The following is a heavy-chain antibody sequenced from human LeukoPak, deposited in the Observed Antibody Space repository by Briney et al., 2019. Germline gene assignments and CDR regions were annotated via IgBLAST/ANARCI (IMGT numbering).Heavy chain of an antibody. CDR3: ARHPLFRIPVTV. D-gene: IGHD1-20*01. V-gene: IGHV4-39*01. CDR2: IYYSGST. CDR1: GGSISSSSYY. J-gene: IGHJ4*02. Sequence: ASETLSLTCTVSGGSISSSSYYWGWIRQPPGKGLEWIGSIYYSGSTYYNPSLKSRVTISVDTSKNQFSLKLTSVTAADTAVYYCARHPLFRIPVTVGGQGTLVTVSS.